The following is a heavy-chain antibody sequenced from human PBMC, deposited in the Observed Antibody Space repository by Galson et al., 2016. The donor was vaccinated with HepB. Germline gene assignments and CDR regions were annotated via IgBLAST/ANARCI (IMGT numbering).Heavy chain of an antibody. Sequence: SVKFSCKASGYALTSYGINWVRQAPGEGLEWMGWTSGYNGNTNYAQKLQGRVTMTTDTSTNTAYMELRSLRYADTAVYYCAVMAVAGYDDWGQGTLVTVSS. CDR3: AVMAVAGYDD. J-gene: IGHJ4*02. V-gene: IGHV1-18*04. D-gene: IGHD6-19*01. CDR2: TSGYNGNT. CDR1: GYALTSYG.